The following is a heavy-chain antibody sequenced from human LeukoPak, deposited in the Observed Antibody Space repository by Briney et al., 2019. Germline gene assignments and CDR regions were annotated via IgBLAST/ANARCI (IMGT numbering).Heavy chain of an antibody. D-gene: IGHD4-17*01. V-gene: IGHV3-23*01. CDR1: GFTFNNYA. J-gene: IGHJ4*02. CDR2: ISGGGETT. Sequence: GGSLRLSCAASGFTFNNYAMNWVRQAPGKGLEWVSSISGGGETTYYADSAKGRFTISRDNSQNTLYLQKNSLRAEDTAVYYCARDYADYVGYFFFDYWGQGTLVTVSS. CDR3: ARDYADYVGYFFFDY.